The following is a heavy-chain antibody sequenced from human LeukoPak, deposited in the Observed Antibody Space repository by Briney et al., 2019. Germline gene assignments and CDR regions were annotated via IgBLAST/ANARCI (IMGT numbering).Heavy chain of an antibody. Sequence: SETLSFTCTVSGGSISSYYWSWIRQPAGKGPEWIGGIYTSGSTNYNPSLKSRVTMSVDTSKNQFSLKLSSVTAADTAVYYCARDLYCSSTSCYSGYYYGMDVWGQGTTVTVSS. CDR2: IYTSGST. J-gene: IGHJ6*02. D-gene: IGHD2-2*01. CDR3: ARDLYCSSTSCYSGYYYGMDV. V-gene: IGHV4-4*07. CDR1: GGSISSYY.